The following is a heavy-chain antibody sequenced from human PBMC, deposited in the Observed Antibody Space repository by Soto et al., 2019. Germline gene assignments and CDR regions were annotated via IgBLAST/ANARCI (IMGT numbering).Heavy chain of an antibody. CDR2: IWYDGSNK. CDR3: ARVRRYGDYDY. D-gene: IGHD4-17*01. CDR1: GFTFSSYG. Sequence: QVQLVESGGGVVQPGRSLRLSCAASGFTFSSYGMHWVRQAPGKGLEWVAVIWYDGSNKYYADSVKGRFTISRDNSKNTQDLQMNSLRAEDTAVYYCARVRRYGDYDYWGQGTLVTVSS. J-gene: IGHJ4*02. V-gene: IGHV3-33*01.